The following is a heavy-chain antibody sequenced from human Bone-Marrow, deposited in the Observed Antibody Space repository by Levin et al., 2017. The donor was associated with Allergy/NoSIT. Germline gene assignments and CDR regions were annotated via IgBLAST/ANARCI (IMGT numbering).Heavy chain of an antibody. CDR3: ARVVSGVVPAARYSPDY. CDR2: ISAYNGNT. Sequence: VASVKVSCKASGYTFTSYGISWVRQAPGLGLEWMGWISAYNGNTNYAQKVQGRVTMTTDTSTTTAYMELRSLRSDDTAVYYCARVVSGVVPAARYSPDYWGQGTLVTVSS. V-gene: IGHV1-18*01. CDR1: GYTFTSYG. D-gene: IGHD2-2*01. J-gene: IGHJ4*02.